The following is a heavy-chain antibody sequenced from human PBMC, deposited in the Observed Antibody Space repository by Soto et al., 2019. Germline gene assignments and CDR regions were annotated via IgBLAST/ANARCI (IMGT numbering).Heavy chain of an antibody. Sequence: SETLSLTCTVSGGSISSSSYYWGWIRQPPGKGLEWIGSIYCSGSTYYNPSLKSRVTISVDTSKNQFSLKLSSVTAADMAVYYCARHVARSHRGGAFDIWGQGTMVTVSS. CDR2: IYCSGST. J-gene: IGHJ3*02. V-gene: IGHV4-39*01. D-gene: IGHD6-6*01. CDR1: GGSISSSSYY. CDR3: ARHVARSHRGGAFDI.